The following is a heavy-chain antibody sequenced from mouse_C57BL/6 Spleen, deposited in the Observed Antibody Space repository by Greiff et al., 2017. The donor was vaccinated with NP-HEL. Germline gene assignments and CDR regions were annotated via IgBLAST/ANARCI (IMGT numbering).Heavy chain of an antibody. V-gene: IGHV1-52*01. CDR1: GYTFTSYW. J-gene: IGHJ4*01. CDR2: IDPSDSET. Sequence: QVQLQQPGAELVRPGSSVKLSCKASGYTFTSYWMHWVKQRPIQGLEWIGNIDPSDSETHYNQKFKDKATLTVDKSSSTAYMQLSSLTSEDSAVYYCARRAGSNLYYAMDYWGQGTSVTVSA. CDR3: ARRAGSNLYYAMDY. D-gene: IGHD1-1*01.